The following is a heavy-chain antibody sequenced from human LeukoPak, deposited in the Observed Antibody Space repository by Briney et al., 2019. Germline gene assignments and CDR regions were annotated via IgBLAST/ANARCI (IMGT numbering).Heavy chain of an antibody. V-gene: IGHV3-64*01. Sequence: GGSLRLSCAASGFTFSSYAMHWVRQAPGKGLEYVSAISSNGGSTYYANSVKGRFTISRDNSKDTLYLQMNSLRAGDTAVYYCARSVGFPYYYYGMDVWGQGTTVTVSS. J-gene: IGHJ6*02. CDR3: ARSVGFPYYYYGMDV. CDR2: ISSNGGST. CDR1: GFTFSSYA. D-gene: IGHD2-21*01.